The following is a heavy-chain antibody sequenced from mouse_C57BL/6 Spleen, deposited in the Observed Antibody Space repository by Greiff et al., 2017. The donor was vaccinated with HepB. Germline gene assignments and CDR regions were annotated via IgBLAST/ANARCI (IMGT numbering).Heavy chain of an antibody. J-gene: IGHJ3*01. D-gene: IGHD2-3*01. CDR3: ARDRGGYSAWFAY. CDR1: GFTFSSYA. V-gene: IGHV5-4*01. CDR2: ISDGGSYT. Sequence: EVMLVESGGGLVKPGGSLKLSCAASGFTFSSYAMSWVRQTPEKRLEWVATISDGGSYTYYPDNVKGRFTISRDNAKNNLYLQMSHLKSEDTAMYYCARDRGGYSAWFAYWGQGTLVTVSA.